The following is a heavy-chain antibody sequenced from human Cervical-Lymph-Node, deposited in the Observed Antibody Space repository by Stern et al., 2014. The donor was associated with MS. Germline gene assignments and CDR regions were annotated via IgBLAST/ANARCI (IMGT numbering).Heavy chain of an antibody. Sequence: VQSGGSLKLSCGVSGLDFNSHSMNWVRQAPGKGLEWVSYISGSSRSIYHADSVEGRFTISRDNANNSVSLQMNSPRAEDTAVYYCATTRVSSRAVWFDPWGQGTRVTVSS. D-gene: IGHD6-13*01. CDR2: ISGSSRSI. V-gene: IGHV3-48*04. J-gene: IGHJ5*02. CDR3: ATTRVSSRAVWFDP. CDR1: GLDFNSHS.